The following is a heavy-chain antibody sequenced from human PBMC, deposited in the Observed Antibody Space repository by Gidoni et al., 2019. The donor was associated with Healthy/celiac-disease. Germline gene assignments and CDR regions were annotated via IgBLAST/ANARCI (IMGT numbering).Heavy chain of an antibody. V-gene: IGHV3-23*01. CDR1: GFTFSSYA. Sequence: EVQLLESGGGLVQPGGSLRRSCAASGFTFSSYAMSWVRQATGKGREWVAAMSGSGGSTYYADSVKGRFTISRDNSKNTLYLQMNSLRAEDTAVYYCAKFVSVTGTTDWFDPWGQGTLVTVSS. J-gene: IGHJ5*02. D-gene: IGHD1-20*01. CDR2: MSGSGGST. CDR3: AKFVSVTGTTDWFDP.